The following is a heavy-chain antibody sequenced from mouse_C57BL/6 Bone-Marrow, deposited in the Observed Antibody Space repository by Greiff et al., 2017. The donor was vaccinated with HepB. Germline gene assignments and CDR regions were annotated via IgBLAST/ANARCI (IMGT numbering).Heavy chain of an antibody. V-gene: IGHV3-6*01. Sequence: DVKLMESGPGLVKPSQSLSLTCSVTGYSITSGYYWNWIRQFPGNKLEWMGYISYDGSNNYNPSLKNRISITRDTSKNQFFLKLNSVTTEDTATYYCARDRAYWGQGTLVTVSA. CDR2: ISYDGSN. J-gene: IGHJ3*01. CDR3: ARDRAY. CDR1: GYSITSGYY.